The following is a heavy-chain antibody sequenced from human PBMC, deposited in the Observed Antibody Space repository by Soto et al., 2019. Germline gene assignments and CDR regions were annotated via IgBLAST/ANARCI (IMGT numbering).Heavy chain of an antibody. CDR3: AKKVNSGPGSQYFDY. CDR1: GFTFSSYS. V-gene: IGHV3-23*01. CDR2: FRTSGDGGTT. J-gene: IGHJ4*02. D-gene: IGHD3-10*01. Sequence: GGPLRLSCAASGFTFSSYSMGWVRQAPGKGLEWVSGFRTSGDGGTTYYADSVKGRFTISRDNSKNMLFLQMNSLRAEDTAIYYCAKKVNSGPGSQYFDYWGQGTLVTVSS.